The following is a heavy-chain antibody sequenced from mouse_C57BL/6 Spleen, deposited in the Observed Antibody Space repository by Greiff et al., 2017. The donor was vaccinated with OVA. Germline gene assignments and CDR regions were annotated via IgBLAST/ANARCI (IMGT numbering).Heavy chain of an antibody. Sequence: VQLQQPGAELVKPGASVKMSCKASGYTFTSYWITWVKQRPGQGLEWIGDIYPGSGSTNYNEKFKSKATLTVDTSSSTAYMQLSSLTSEDSAVYYCARPYYSNSGYFDVWGTGTTVTVSS. CDR1: GYTFTSYW. V-gene: IGHV1-55*01. CDR2: IYPGSGST. D-gene: IGHD2-5*01. CDR3: ARPYYSNSGYFDV. J-gene: IGHJ1*03.